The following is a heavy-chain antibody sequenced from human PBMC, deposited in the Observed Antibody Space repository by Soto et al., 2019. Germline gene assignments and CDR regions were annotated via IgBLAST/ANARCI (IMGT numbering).Heavy chain of an antibody. CDR2: IYDSGGT. J-gene: IGHJ6*02. D-gene: IGHD2-15*01. CDR1: GGSISSGGYA. Sequence: PCDSLSITFAVSGGSISSGGYAWTLRRQGPGKGREWIGYIYDSGGTNYSPSLKSRVTISGDTSKNQFSLNLSSVTAADTAVYYCARVHRSYYCSGGSCYSPMEVWGQGTTVTVSS. V-gene: IGHV4-30-2*01. CDR3: ARVHRSYYCSGGSCYSPMEV.